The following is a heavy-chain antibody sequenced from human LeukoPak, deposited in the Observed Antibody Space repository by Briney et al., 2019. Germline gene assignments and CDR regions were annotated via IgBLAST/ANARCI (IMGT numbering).Heavy chain of an antibody. J-gene: IGHJ5*02. D-gene: IGHD3-3*01. CDR1: GGLISISTYY. V-gene: IGHV4-39*07. CDR3: ARDGRSLRFLEWSQNWFDP. CDR2: IYYSGTT. Sequence: SETLSLTCTGSGGLISISTYYWGWIRQPPGKGLEWIGSIYYSGTTHYNPSLKSRVTISLDTSKNQGSLILSSVTAADTAVYYCARDGRSLRFLEWSQNWFDPWGQGTLVTVSS.